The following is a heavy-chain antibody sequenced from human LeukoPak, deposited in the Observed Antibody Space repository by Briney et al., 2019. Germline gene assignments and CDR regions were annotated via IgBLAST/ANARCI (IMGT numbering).Heavy chain of an antibody. J-gene: IGHJ4*02. D-gene: IGHD2-21*02. CDR1: GGSISSGDYY. CDR2: IYYSGST. V-gene: IGHV4-30-4*01. CDR3: ANFYVTRGSSDF. Sequence: PSETLSLTCTVSGGSISSGDYYWSWIRQTPGKGLEWIGYIYYSGSTYYNPSLKSRVIISVDTSKNQFSLKLRSVTAADTAIYYCANFYVTRGSSDFWGQGTLVTVSS.